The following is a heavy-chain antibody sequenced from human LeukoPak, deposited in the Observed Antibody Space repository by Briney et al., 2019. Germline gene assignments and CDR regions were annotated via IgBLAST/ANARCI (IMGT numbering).Heavy chain of an antibody. V-gene: IGHV3-7*01. CDR3: GRLAHNAWYAIDF. J-gene: IGHJ4*02. CDR1: DFTFDFYW. Sequence: PGGSLRLSCVASDFTFDFYWRTWVGRAPGKVLEGLANILPDGSQKYHVDSVKGRFTISRDNPKNSLYLQINNLRAEDTAVYYCGRLAHNAWYAIDFWGQGTLVTVSS. D-gene: IGHD2-2*01. CDR2: ILPDGSQK.